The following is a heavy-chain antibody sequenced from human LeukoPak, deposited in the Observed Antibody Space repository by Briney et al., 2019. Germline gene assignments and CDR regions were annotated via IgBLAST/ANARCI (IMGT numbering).Heavy chain of an antibody. CDR3: ARDGWNGYYYMDV. CDR1: GGTFSSYA. J-gene: IGHJ6*03. Sequence: PEASVKVSCKASGGTFSSYAISWVRQAPGQGLEWMGGIIPIFGTANYAQKFQGRVTITTAESTSTAYMELSSLRSEDTAVYYCARDGWNGYYYMDVWGKGTTVTVSS. D-gene: IGHD2-8*01. V-gene: IGHV1-69*05. CDR2: IIPIFGTA.